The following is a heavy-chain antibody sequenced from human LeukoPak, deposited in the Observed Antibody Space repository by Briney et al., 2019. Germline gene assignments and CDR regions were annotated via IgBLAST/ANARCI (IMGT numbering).Heavy chain of an antibody. V-gene: IGHV4-59*08. Sequence: TPSETLSLTCTVSGGSISGYYWSWIRQPPGKGLEWIGYINHSGSTNYNPSLKSRVTISVDTSKNQFSLKLSSVTAADTAVYYCARRGSSLDQWGQGTLVTVSS. D-gene: IGHD6-6*01. CDR1: GGSISGYY. J-gene: IGHJ4*02. CDR3: ARRGSSLDQ. CDR2: INHSGST.